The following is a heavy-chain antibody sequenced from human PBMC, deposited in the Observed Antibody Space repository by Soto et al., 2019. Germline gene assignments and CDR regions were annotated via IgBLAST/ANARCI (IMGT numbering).Heavy chain of an antibody. V-gene: IGHV4-39*01. CDR3: ARHSTVDYYDSSGYYPGGTGVDY. CDR1: GGSISSSSYY. J-gene: IGHJ4*02. D-gene: IGHD3-22*01. CDR2: IYYSGST. Sequence: QLQLQESGPGLVKPSETLSLTCTVSGGSISSSSYYWGWIRQPPGKGLEWIGSIYYSGSTYYNPSLKSRVTISVDTSKNQFSLKLSSVTAADTAVYYCARHSTVDYYDSSGYYPGGTGVDYWGQGTLVTVSS.